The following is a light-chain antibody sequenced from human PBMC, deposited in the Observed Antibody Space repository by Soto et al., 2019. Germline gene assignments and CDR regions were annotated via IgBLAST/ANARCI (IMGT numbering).Light chain of an antibody. CDR1: QSVSRSY. CDR3: QQYGSSPWT. J-gene: IGKJ1*01. CDR2: GAS. Sequence: EIVLTQSPGTLSLSPGARATLSCRASQSVSRSYLAWYHQKSGQAPRLLIYGASSRATGIPDRFSGSGSVTAFTLTISTLEPNAFAVYYCQQYGSSPWTSGQGTKVEIK. V-gene: IGKV3-20*01.